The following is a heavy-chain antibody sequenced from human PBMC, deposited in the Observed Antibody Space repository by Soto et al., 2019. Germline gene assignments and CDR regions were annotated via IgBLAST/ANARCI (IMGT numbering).Heavy chain of an antibody. CDR2: IIPILGIA. CDR3: ARESESSSGWYSYYYYMDV. J-gene: IGHJ6*03. V-gene: IGHV1-69*04. D-gene: IGHD6-19*01. CDR1: GYTFTGYA. Sequence: ASVKVSCKASGYTFTGYAMHWVRQAPGQRLEWMGRIIPILGIANYAQKFQGRVTITADKSTSTAYMELSSLRSEDTAVYYCARESESSSGWYSYYYYMDVWGKGTTVTVSS.